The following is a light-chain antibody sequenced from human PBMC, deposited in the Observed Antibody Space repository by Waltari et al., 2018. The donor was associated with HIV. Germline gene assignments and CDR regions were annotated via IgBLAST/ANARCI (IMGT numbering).Light chain of an antibody. V-gene: IGKV3-20*01. CDR2: GAS. CDR3: QQYGSSTGLT. Sequence: ELVLPQSPGTLSLFPGEIATLPCSASQRVSSSYLPWSQQKPGQAPRLLIYGASSRATGIPDRFSGSGSGTDFALTISRLEPEDFAVYYCQQYGSSTGLTFGGGTKVEIK. J-gene: IGKJ4*01. CDR1: QRVSSSY.